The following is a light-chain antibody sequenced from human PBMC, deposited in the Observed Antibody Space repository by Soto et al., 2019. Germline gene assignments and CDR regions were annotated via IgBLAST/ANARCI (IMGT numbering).Light chain of an antibody. V-gene: IGKV3-20*01. CDR1: QSVSSTY. Sequence: IVLTQSPGTLSLSPGERATLSCTASQSVSSTYLAWYQQKPGQAPRLLIYGASRRATDIPDRFIGSGSETAFTLTITRLEPEDFAVYYCQQYGDSQWTFGQGTKVEIK. CDR2: GAS. J-gene: IGKJ1*01. CDR3: QQYGDSQWT.